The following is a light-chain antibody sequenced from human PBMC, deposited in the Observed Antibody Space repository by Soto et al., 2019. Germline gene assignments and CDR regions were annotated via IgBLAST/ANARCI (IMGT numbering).Light chain of an antibody. J-gene: IGKJ5*01. V-gene: IGKV1-39*01. CDR3: QQSYSTSIT. Sequence: IQMTQSPSSLSASVGDRVTITCRASQSISSYLNCYQQKPGKAPKLLIYAASSLQSGVPSRFSGSGSGTDFTLTISSLQPEDFATYYCQQSYSTSITFGQGTRLEI. CDR2: AAS. CDR1: QSISSY.